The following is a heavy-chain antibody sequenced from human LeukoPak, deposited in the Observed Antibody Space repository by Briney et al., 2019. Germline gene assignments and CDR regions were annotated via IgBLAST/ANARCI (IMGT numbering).Heavy chain of an antibody. V-gene: IGHV4-39*01. D-gene: IGHD5-24*01. CDR2: IYYSGST. CDR3: ATGRYRW. Sequence: SETLSLTCTVSGGSISGSSYYWGWIRQPPGKGLEWIGSIYYSGSTYYKPSLKSRVTVSVDTSKNQFSLKLKSMTATDTAVYYCATGRYRWRGQGTLVTVSS. J-gene: IGHJ4*02. CDR1: GGSISGSSYY.